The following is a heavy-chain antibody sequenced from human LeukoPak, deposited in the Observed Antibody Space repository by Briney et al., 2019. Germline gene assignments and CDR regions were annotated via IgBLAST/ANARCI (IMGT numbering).Heavy chain of an antibody. D-gene: IGHD6-19*01. CDR3: ARVASSGWYGDYYYYYGMDV. Sequence: PGGSLRLSCAASGFTFSSYWMSCVRQAPGKGLEWVANIKQDGSEKYYVDSVKGRFTISRDNAKNSLYLQMNSLRAEDTAVYYCARVASSGWYGDYYYYYGMDVWGQGTTVTVSS. CDR2: IKQDGSEK. CDR1: GFTFSSYW. J-gene: IGHJ6*02. V-gene: IGHV3-7*04.